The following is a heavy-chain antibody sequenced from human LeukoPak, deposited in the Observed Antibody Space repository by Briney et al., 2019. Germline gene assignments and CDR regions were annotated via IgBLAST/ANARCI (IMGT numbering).Heavy chain of an antibody. J-gene: IGHJ5*02. V-gene: IGHV3-23*01. Sequence: GGSLRLSCAASGITFSSYGMSWVRQAPGKGLEWVSAISGSGGSTYYADSVKGRFTISRDNSKNTLYLQMNSLRAEDTAVYYCAKPSRSSWFDPWGQGTLVTVSS. CDR2: ISGSGGST. CDR1: GITFSSYG. CDR3: AKPSRSSWFDP.